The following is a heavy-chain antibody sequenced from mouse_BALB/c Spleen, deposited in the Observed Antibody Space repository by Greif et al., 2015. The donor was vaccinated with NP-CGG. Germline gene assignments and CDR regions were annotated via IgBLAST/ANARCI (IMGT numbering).Heavy chain of an antibody. CDR2: IYPGDGDT. V-gene: IGHV1-80*01. Sequence: QVQLQQSGAELVRPGSSVKISCKASGYAFSSYWMNWVKQRPGQGLEWIGQIYPGDGDTNYSGKFKGKATLTADKSSSTAYMQLSSLTSEDSAVYFCARVGNYYFDYWGQGTTLTVSS. CDR3: ARVGNYYFDY. D-gene: IGHD2-1*01. J-gene: IGHJ2*01. CDR1: GYAFSSYW.